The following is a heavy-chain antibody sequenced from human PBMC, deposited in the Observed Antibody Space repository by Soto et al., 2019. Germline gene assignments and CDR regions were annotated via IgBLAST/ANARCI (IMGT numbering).Heavy chain of an antibody. CDR3: ASDYGSNWRL. D-gene: IGHD6-19*01. CDR2: INAGNGNT. J-gene: IGHJ4*02. CDR1: GFVSTNHN. Sequence: QAHLVQSGTEVKMPGDSVQVSCKASGFVSTNHNFHWVRQAPGQSLEWMGRINAGNGNTQYSQNFQGRVTFTSDPSASTAFMELTNLRFEDRAMYYCASDYGSNWRLWGQGNLVSVS. V-gene: IGHV1-3*01.